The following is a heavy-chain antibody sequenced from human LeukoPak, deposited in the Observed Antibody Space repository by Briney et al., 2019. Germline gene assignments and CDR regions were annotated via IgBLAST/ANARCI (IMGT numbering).Heavy chain of an antibody. V-gene: IGHV4-34*01. D-gene: IGHD2-15*01. CDR1: GGSISSYY. CDR2: INHSGST. Sequence: SETLSLTCTVSGGSISSYYWSWIRQPPGKGLEWIGEINHSGSTNYNPSLKSRVTISVDTSKNQFSLKLSSVTAADTAVYYCAAPYCSGGSCYFSFDYWGQGTLVTVSS. J-gene: IGHJ4*02. CDR3: AAPYCSGGSCYFSFDY.